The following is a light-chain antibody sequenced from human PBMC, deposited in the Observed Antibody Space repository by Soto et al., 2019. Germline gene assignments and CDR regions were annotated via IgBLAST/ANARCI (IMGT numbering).Light chain of an antibody. J-gene: IGKJ1*01. CDR2: GAS. CDR1: QSVISN. Sequence: EIVMTQSPATLSVSPGERATLSCRASQSVISNFAWYQQKPGQAPRLLIYGASTRATGTPARFSGSGSGTEFTLTISSLQSEDFAVYYCQQYSNWPVTFGQGTKVDIK. CDR3: QQYSNWPVT. V-gene: IGKV3-15*01.